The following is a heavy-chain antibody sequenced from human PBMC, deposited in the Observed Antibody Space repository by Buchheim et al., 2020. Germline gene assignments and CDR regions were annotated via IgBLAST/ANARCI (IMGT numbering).Heavy chain of an antibody. CDR3: AREDDDHYYGMDV. D-gene: IGHD1-1*01. CDR2: INHSGST. Sequence: QVQLQQWGAGLLKPSETLSLTCAVYGGSFSGYYWSWIRQPPGKGLEWIGEINHSGSTNYNPSLKSRVTISVDTSKNQFSLKLSSVTAADTAVYYCAREDDDHYYGMDVWGQGTT. V-gene: IGHV4-34*01. CDR1: GGSFSGYY. J-gene: IGHJ6*02.